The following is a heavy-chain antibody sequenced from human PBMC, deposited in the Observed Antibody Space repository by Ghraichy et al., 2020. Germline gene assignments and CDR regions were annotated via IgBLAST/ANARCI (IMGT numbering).Heavy chain of an antibody. Sequence: SETLSHTCAVYGGSFSGYYWSWIRQPPGKGLEWIGEINHSGSTNYNPSLKSRVTISVDTSKNQFSLKLSSVTAADTAVYYCARGPRWYSSSSRRSYYYGMDVWGQGTTVTVSS. D-gene: IGHD6-6*01. J-gene: IGHJ6*02. CDR1: GGSFSGYY. CDR3: ARGPRWYSSSSRRSYYYGMDV. V-gene: IGHV4-34*01. CDR2: INHSGST.